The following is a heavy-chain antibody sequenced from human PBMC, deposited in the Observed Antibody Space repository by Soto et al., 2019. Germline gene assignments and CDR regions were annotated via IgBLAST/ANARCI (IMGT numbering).Heavy chain of an antibody. CDR3: ARRPRLAVAGTHDY. V-gene: IGHV4-39*01. D-gene: IGHD6-19*01. CDR2: IYYSGST. CDR1: GGSISSSSYY. Sequence: PSETLSLTCTVSGGSISSSSYYWGWIRQPPGKGLEWIGSIYYSGSTYYNPSLKSRVTISVDTSKNQFSLKLSSVTAADTAVYYCARRPRLAVAGTHDYWGQGTLVTVS. J-gene: IGHJ4*02.